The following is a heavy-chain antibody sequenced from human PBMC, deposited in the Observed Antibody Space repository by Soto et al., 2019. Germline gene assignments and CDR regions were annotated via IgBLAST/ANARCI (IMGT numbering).Heavy chain of an antibody. CDR2: IYYSGNT. J-gene: IGHJ2*01. V-gene: IGHV4-39*01. Sequence: QLQLQESGPGLVKPSETLSLTCTVSGGSISNHAYFWGWIRQPPAKGLEWIGSIYYSGNTYYNPSLKSRVTISVDTSKNQFSLKLSSVTAADPAVYYCARHTPYYAILTGYYTGWYFDLWGRGTLVTVSS. CDR3: ARHTPYYAILTGYYTGWYFDL. D-gene: IGHD3-9*01. CDR1: GGSISNHAYF.